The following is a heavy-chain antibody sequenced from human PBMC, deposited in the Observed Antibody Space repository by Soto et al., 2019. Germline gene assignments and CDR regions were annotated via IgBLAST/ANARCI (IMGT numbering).Heavy chain of an antibody. CDR2: ISGSGGST. Sequence: SLRLSCAASGFTFSSYAMSWVRQAPEKGQEKVSAISGSGGSTYDADSVKGRFTISRDNSKNTLYLQMTSLSAEDTAVYYCAKSPYPRDEEYGVYRWLWFDLWGQGTLVTVSS. J-gene: IGHJ5*02. CDR3: AKSPYPRDEEYGVYRWLWFDL. V-gene: IGHV3-23*01. CDR1: GFTFSSYA. D-gene: IGHD4-17*01.